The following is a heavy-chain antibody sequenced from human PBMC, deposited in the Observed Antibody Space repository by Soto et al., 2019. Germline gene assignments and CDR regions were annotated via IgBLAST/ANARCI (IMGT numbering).Heavy chain of an antibody. CDR1: GFAFRSYA. D-gene: IGHD3-16*01. CDR3: AKGILSATIGPYAMDV. CDR2: ISYDGGNI. V-gene: IGHV3-30*18. J-gene: IGHJ6*02. Sequence: GGSLRLSCEASGFAFRSYAMHWVRQAPGKGLEWVGVISYDGGNIYYADSVKGRFTISRDNSKNTLYVQVKSLRPEDTAVYYCAKGILSATIGPYAMDVWGQGTTVTVSS.